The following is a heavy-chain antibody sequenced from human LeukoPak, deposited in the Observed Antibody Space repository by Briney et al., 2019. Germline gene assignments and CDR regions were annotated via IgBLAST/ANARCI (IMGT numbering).Heavy chain of an antibody. J-gene: IGHJ4*02. CDR2: ISAYNGNT. CDR3: AKTVDTAMVIDCGGDCYPSYYFDY. Sequence: ASVKVSCKASGYTFTSYGISWVRQAPGQGLEWMGWISAYNGNTNYAQKLQGRVTMTTDTSTSTAHMELRSLRSDDTAVYYCAKTVDTAMVIDCGGDCYPSYYFDYWGQGTLVTVSS. CDR1: GYTFTSYG. D-gene: IGHD2-21*01. V-gene: IGHV1-18*01.